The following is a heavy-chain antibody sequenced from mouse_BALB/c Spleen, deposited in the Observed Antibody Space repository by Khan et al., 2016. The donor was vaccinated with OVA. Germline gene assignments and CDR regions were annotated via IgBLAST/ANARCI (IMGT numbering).Heavy chain of an antibody. CDR2: ILPGSNST. Sequence: QVQLKQSGAELMKPGASVKISCKATGYTFSSYWIEWVKQRPGHGLEWIGEILPGSNSTNYKERFKGKATITADTSSNTAYMQLSSLTSEDSAIYYCARGNYYGSTSWFGYWGQGTLVTVSA. J-gene: IGHJ3*01. CDR3: ARGNYYGSTSWFGY. CDR1: GYTFSSYW. V-gene: IGHV1-9*01. D-gene: IGHD1-1*01.